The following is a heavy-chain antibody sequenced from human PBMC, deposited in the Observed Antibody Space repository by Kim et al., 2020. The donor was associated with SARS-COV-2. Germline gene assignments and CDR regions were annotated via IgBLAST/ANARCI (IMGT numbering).Heavy chain of an antibody. CDR3: ARLRDLGYCSGGSCSNFDY. D-gene: IGHD2-15*01. V-gene: IGHV5-51*01. J-gene: IGHJ4*02. Sequence: GESLKISCKGSGYSFTSYWIGWVRQMPGKGLEWMGIIYPGDSATRYSPSFQGQVTISADKSISTAYLQWSSLKASDTAMYYCARLRDLGYCSGGSCSNFDYWGQGALFTVSS. CDR1: GYSFTSYW. CDR2: IYPGDSAT.